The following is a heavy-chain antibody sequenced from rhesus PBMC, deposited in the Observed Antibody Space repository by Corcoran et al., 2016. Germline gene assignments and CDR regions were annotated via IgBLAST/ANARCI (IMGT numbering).Heavy chain of an antibody. D-gene: IGHD2-39*02. V-gene: IGHV4-173*01. CDR1: GGSISSNW. J-gene: IGHJ5-1*01. CDR2: NSGIGGST. CDR3: ASTGGRFDV. Sequence: QLQLQESGPGLVKPSETLSLTCAVSGGSISSNWWSWIRQPPGKGLEWIGRNSGIGGSTRSTPPLKSRFTISTDTSKNQLSLKLISVTAADTAVYYCASTGGRFDVWGPGVLVTVSS.